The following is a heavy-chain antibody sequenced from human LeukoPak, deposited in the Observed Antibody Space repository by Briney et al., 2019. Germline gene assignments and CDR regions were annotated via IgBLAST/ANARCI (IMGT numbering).Heavy chain of an antibody. V-gene: IGHV4-34*01. CDR3: ARRTAASPAAGYFDY. CDR2: INHSGST. J-gene: IGHJ4*02. Sequence: SETLSLTCAVYGGSFSGYYWSWIRQPPGKGLEWIGEINHSGSTNYNPSLKSRVTISVDTSKNQFSLKLSSVTAADTAVYYCARRTAASPAAGYFDYWGQGTLSPSPQ. CDR1: GGSFSGYY. D-gene: IGHD1-14*01.